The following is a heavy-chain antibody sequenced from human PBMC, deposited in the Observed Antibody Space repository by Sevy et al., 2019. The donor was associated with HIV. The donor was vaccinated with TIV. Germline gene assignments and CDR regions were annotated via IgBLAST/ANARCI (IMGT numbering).Heavy chain of an antibody. CDR1: GFSLNSFW. J-gene: IGHJ4*02. V-gene: IGHV3-7*01. Sequence: GGSLRLPCAASGFSLNSFWMNWVRQTPGKGLEWVANINQNGSVTYYVDSVKGRFTISRDNSRNLLYLQMTSLRVEDTALYYCVRAVATNGSFWGQGTLVTVSS. CDR2: INQNGSVT. D-gene: IGHD2-15*01. CDR3: VRAVATNGSF.